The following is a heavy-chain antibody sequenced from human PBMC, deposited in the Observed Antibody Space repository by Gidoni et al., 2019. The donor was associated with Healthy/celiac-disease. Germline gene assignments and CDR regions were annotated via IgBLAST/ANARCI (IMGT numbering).Heavy chain of an antibody. J-gene: IGHJ6*02. CDR1: GFTFSSYG. Sequence: VQLVESGGGVVQPGRSLRLSCAASGFTFSSYGMHWVRQAPGKGLEWVAVIWYDGSNKYYADSVKGRFTISRDNSKNTLYLQMNSLRAEDTAVYYCARVIGYCSSTSCYGMDVWGQGTTVTVSS. CDR3: ARVIGYCSSTSCYGMDV. CDR2: IWYDGSNK. D-gene: IGHD2-2*01. V-gene: IGHV3-33*01.